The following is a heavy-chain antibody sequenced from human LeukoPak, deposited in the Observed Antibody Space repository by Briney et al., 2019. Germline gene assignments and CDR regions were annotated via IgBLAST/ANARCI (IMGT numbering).Heavy chain of an antibody. CDR3: ARDPSGNDFSPYAPKGANAFDI. CDR2: IHHSGST. D-gene: IGHD4/OR15-4a*01. J-gene: IGHJ3*02. Sequence: PSETLSLTCTVSGCSLSGGNEYWSWIRQSPGRGLEWIGYIHHSGSTDCNPSLKSRVSISIDETHFSLKLTSVTAADTALYFCARDPSGNDFSPYAPKGANAFDIWGQGTMVIVSS. CDR1: GCSLSGGNEY. V-gene: IGHV4-30-2*06.